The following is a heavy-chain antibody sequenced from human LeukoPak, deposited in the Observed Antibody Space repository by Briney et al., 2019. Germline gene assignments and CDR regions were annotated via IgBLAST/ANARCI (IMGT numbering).Heavy chain of an antibody. Sequence: GGSLRLSCAASGFTFSTYSMNWVRQAPGKGLEWVSSFTSANYIYYAESLQGRFTISRDNAKNSLFLQMSSLRAEDTAIYYCARSLAAAGTGLDYWGQGALVTVSS. CDR3: ARSLAAAGTGLDY. CDR2: FTSANYI. CDR1: GFTFSTYS. V-gene: IGHV3-21*01. D-gene: IGHD6-13*01. J-gene: IGHJ4*02.